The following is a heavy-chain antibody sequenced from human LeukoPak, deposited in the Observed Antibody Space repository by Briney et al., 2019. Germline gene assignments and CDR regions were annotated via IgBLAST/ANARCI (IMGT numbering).Heavy chain of an antibody. D-gene: IGHD6-19*01. V-gene: IGHV1-8*02. J-gene: IGHJ4*02. CDR2: MNPNSGNT. CDR1: GYTFTSYG. CDR3: ARARSSGWDFDY. Sequence: ASVKVSCKASGYTFTSYGINWVRQATGQGLEWMGWMNPNSGNTGYAQKFQGRVTMTRNTSISTAYMELSSLRSEDTAVYYCARARSSGWDFDYWGQGTLVTVSS.